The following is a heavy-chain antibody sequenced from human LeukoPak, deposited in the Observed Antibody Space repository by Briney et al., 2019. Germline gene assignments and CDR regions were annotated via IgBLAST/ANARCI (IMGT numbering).Heavy chain of an antibody. CDR1: GFSFSSYW. V-gene: IGHV3-7*01. J-gene: IGHJ4*02. D-gene: IGHD6-13*01. Sequence: PGGSLRLSCVASGFSFSSYWMSWVRQTPGKGLEWVPNIKQEGSARYYVDSVTGRFTISRDNAMNSLYLQMNSLRVEDTAVYYCARDPGIAAAGTVGYFDSWGQGILVTVSS. CDR3: ARDPGIAAAGTVGYFDS. CDR2: IKQEGSAR.